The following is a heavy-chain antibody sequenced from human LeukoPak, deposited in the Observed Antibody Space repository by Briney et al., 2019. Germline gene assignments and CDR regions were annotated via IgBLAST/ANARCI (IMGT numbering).Heavy chain of an antibody. J-gene: IGHJ6*03. D-gene: IGHD1-26*01. V-gene: IGHV4-34*01. CDR1: GGTFSGYY. CDR3: ARLPVIVGAALEYYYYYMDV. Sequence: SETLSLTCAVYGGTFSGYYWSWIREPPGKRLEWVGESNDSGGTNYNPSLKSRATISADKSKNQVSLKLTSVTAADTAVYYCARLPVIVGAALEYYYYYMDVWGQGTTVTVSS. CDR2: SNDSGGT.